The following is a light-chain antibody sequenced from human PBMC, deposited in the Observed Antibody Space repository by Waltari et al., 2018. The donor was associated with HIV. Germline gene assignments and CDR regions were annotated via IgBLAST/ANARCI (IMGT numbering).Light chain of an antibody. CDR1: KLGDKY. CDR2: QDS. CDR3: QAWDSSTAV. V-gene: IGLV3-1*01. Sequence: SYELTQPPSVSVSPGQTASITCSGDKLGDKYACWYQQKPGHSPVLVIYQDSKRPSGIPERFSGSNSGNTATLTIGGTQAMDEADYYCQAWDSSTAVFGGGTKLTVL. J-gene: IGLJ2*01.